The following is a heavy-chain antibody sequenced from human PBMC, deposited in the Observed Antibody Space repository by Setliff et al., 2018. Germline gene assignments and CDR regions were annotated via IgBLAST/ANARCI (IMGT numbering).Heavy chain of an antibody. CDR1: GYSFTTYW. J-gene: IGHJ1*01. D-gene: IGHD4-17*01. Sequence: PGESLKISCKGSGYSFTTYWIGWVRQMPGKGLEWMGIIYPGDSDTRYSPSFQGQVTISADKSISTAHLQLSSLKASDTAIYYCARRAVTAEYFQHWGHGTLVTVAS. CDR3: ARRAVTAEYFQH. CDR2: IYPGDSDT. V-gene: IGHV5-51*01.